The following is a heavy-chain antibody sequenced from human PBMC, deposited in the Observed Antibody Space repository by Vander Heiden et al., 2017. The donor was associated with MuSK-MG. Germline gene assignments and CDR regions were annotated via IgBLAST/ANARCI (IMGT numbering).Heavy chain of an antibody. V-gene: IGHV4-59*01. D-gene: IGHD3-10*01. CDR3: ARVGHYDVSGSYSYYMDV. J-gene: IGHJ6*03. CDR2: IYYSGST. Sequence: LSLTCTVSGGSISSYYWSWIRQPPGKGLEWIGYIYYSGSTNYNPSLKSRVTISVDTSKNQFSRKLSSVTAADTAVYYCARVGHYDVSGSYSYYMDVWGKGTTVTVYS. CDR1: GGSISSYY.